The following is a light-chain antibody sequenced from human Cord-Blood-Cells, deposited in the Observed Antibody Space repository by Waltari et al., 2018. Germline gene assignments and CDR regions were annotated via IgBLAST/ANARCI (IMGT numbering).Light chain of an antibody. CDR2: LGS. V-gene: IGKV2-28*01. Sequence: DIVMTQSPLSLPVTPGEPASISCTSSQSLLHSNGYNYLDWDLQKPGQSPQLLIYLGSNRASGVPDRFSGSGSGTDFTLKISRVEAEDVGVYYCMQALQTPRTFGQGTKVEIK. J-gene: IGKJ1*01. CDR3: MQALQTPRT. CDR1: QSLLHSNGYNY.